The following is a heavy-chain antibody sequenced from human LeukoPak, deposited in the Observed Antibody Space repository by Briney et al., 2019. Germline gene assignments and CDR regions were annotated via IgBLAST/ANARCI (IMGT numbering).Heavy chain of an antibody. V-gene: IGHV3-7*05. CDR3: ARDPTVTNFHDAFDI. J-gene: IGHJ3*02. D-gene: IGHD4-17*01. Sequence: GGALTLSCAASGFTFSRYWMSWVRQAPGKGVEGVATIKQDGSQKEYVESVQGRFTISRDNAKNSLYLQVNRLRAEDTAVYYCARDPTVTNFHDAFDIWGRGTMVTVSS. CDR2: IKQDGSQK. CDR1: GFTFSRYW.